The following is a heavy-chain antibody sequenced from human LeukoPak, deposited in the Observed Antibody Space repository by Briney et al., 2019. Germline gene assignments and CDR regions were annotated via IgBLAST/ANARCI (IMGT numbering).Heavy chain of an antibody. J-gene: IGHJ4*02. Sequence: PGRSLRLSCAASGFTFDDYAMHWVRQAPGKGLEWVSGISWNSGSIGYADSVKGRFTISRDNAKNSLYLQMNGLRAEDTALYYCAKSLSYYGSASNFAGNDYWGQGTLITVSS. D-gene: IGHD3-10*01. CDR2: ISWNSGSI. CDR3: AKSLSYYGSASNFAGNDY. V-gene: IGHV3-9*01. CDR1: GFTFDDYA.